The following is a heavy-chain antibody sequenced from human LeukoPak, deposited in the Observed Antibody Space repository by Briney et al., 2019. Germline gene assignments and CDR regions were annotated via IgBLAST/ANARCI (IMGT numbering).Heavy chain of an antibody. CDR3: AIAGGYDKDY. CDR2: ISGSGGST. D-gene: IGHD6-13*01. CDR1: GFTFRSYA. V-gene: IGHV3-23*01. J-gene: IGHJ4*02. Sequence: GGSLRLSCAASGFTFRSYAMSWVRQAPGKGLEWVSGISGSGGSTYYADSVKGRFTISGDNSKNTLYLQMNSLRAEDTAVYYCAIAGGYDKDYWGQGTLVTVSS.